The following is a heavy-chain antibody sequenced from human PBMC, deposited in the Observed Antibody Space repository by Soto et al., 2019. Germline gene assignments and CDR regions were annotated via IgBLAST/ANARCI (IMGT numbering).Heavy chain of an antibody. CDR3: ARTVVTATFDY. D-gene: IGHD2-21*02. Sequence: QVQLVQSGAEVKKPGASVKVTCKASGYTFTSYYMHWVRQAPGQGLEWMGIINPSGGSTSYAQKFQVRVTMTRDTSTSTVYMELSSLRSEDTAVYYCARTVVTATFDYWGQGTLVTVSS. CDR1: GYTFTSYY. CDR2: INPSGGST. J-gene: IGHJ4*02. V-gene: IGHV1-46*01.